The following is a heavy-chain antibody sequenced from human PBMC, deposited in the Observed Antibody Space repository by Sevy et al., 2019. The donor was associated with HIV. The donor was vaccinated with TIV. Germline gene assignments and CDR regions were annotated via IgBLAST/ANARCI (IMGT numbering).Heavy chain of an antibody. Sequence: GGSLRLSCAASGFTFSSYGMHWVRQAPGKGLEWVAVIWYDGSNKYYADSVKGRFTISRDNSKNTLYLQMNSLRAEHTAVYYCARGGTYYYGSGGGIDYWGQGTLVSVSS. J-gene: IGHJ4*02. CDR1: GFTFSSYG. CDR2: IWYDGSNK. CDR3: ARGGTYYYGSGGGIDY. V-gene: IGHV3-33*01. D-gene: IGHD3-10*01.